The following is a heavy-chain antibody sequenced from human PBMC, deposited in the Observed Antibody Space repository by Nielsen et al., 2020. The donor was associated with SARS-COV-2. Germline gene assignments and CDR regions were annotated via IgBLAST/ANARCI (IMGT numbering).Heavy chain of an antibody. J-gene: IGHJ3*02. CDR1: GFTFSSYS. V-gene: IGHV3-21*01. CDR2: ISSSSSYI. CDR3: ARWGEEFGESHDAFDI. D-gene: IGHD3-10*01. Sequence: GESLKISCAASGFTFSSYSMNWVRQAPGKGLEWVSSISSSSSYIYYADSVKGRFTISRDNAKNSLYLQMNSLRAEDTAVYYCARWGEEFGESHDAFDIWGQGTMVTVSS.